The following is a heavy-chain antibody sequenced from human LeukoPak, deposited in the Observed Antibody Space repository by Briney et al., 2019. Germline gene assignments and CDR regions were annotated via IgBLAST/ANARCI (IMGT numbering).Heavy chain of an antibody. CDR3: ARGGSGYCSSTSCYYYYYYGMDV. CDR2: SYSGGST. Sequence: GRSLRLSCAASGFTVSSNYMSWVRQAPGKGLEWVSVSYSGGSTYYADSVKGRFTISRDNSKNTLYLQMNSRRAEDTAVYYCARGGSGYCSSTSCYYYYYYGMDVWGQGTTVTVSS. CDR1: GFTVSSNY. V-gene: IGHV3-66*01. J-gene: IGHJ6*02. D-gene: IGHD2-2*01.